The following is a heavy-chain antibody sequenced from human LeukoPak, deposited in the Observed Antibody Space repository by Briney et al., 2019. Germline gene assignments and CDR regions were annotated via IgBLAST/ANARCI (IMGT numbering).Heavy chain of an antibody. Sequence: ASVKVSCKASGYTFTNYHMHWVRQAPGQGLEWMGMINPSGGSTTYAQKFQGRVTMTRDTSTSTVYMELSSLRSEDTAVYYCAKRSTPGYSNKWCPDFWGQGTLVTVSS. CDR1: GYTFTNYH. CDR3: AKRSTPGYSNKWCPDF. J-gene: IGHJ4*02. V-gene: IGHV1-46*01. CDR2: INPSGGST. D-gene: IGHD6-13*01.